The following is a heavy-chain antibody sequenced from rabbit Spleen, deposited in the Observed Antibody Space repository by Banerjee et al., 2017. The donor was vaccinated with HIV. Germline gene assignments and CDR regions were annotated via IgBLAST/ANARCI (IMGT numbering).Heavy chain of an antibody. Sequence: QEQLVEYGGDLVQPEGSLTLTCKASGLDFNSSYWICWVRQAPGKGLEWIGCVYGDSSGSTYYATWAKGRFTISKTSSTTVTLQMTSLTAADTATYFCARAGSNVDYYFKLWGPGTLVTVS. CDR3: ARAGSNVDYYFKL. D-gene: IGHD4-2*01. J-gene: IGHJ4*01. CDR2: VYGDSSGST. V-gene: IGHV1S45*01. CDR1: GLDFNSSYW.